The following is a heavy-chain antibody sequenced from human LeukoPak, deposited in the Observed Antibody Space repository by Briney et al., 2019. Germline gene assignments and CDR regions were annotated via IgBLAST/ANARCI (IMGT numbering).Heavy chain of an antibody. CDR2: ISYDGSNK. V-gene: IGHV3-30*18. D-gene: IGHD3-10*01. CDR3: AKESSGSYSIDY. J-gene: IGHJ4*02. CDR1: GFTFSSYG. Sequence: GGSLRLSCAASGFTFSSYGMHWVRQAPGKGLEWVAVISYDGSNKYYADSVKGRFTISRDNSKNTLYLQMNNLRAEDTAVYYCAKESSGSYSIDYWGQGTLVTVSS.